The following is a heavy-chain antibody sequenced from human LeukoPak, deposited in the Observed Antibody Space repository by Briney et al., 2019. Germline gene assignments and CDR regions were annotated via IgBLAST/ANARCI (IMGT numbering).Heavy chain of an antibody. Sequence: SETLSLTCSVSGGSIDYYFWDWIRQPPGKGLEWIGYVYYSGTTDYNPSLMSRVSISVDASKNQFSLRLSSVTAADTAVYYCARRPTLAAGHYYYMDVWGKGTTVIVSS. CDR3: ARRPTLAAGHYYYMDV. J-gene: IGHJ6*03. CDR2: VYYSGTT. V-gene: IGHV4-59*08. CDR1: GGSIDYYF.